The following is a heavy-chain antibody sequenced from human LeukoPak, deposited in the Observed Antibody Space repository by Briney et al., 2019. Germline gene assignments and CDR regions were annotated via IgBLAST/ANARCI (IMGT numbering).Heavy chain of an antibody. CDR3: AKAGTEDGYNIYFDH. Sequence: GGSLRLSCAASGLTFSGYAMSWVRQAPGKGLEWVSLISGSGGGTYYADSVKGRFTIFRDNSKNTLYLQMNSLRAEDTAVCYCAKAGTEDGYNIYFDHWGQGTLVTVSS. CDR1: GLTFSGYA. J-gene: IGHJ4*02. CDR2: ISGSGGGT. D-gene: IGHD5-24*01. V-gene: IGHV3-23*01.